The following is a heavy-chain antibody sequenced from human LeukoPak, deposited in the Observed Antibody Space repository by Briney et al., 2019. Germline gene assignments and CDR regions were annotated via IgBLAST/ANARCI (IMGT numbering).Heavy chain of an antibody. Sequence: SVKVSCKASGGTFSRYAISWVRQAPGQGLEWMGGIIPIFGTANYAQKFQGRVTITADESTSTAYMELSSLRSEDTAVYYCARGYYDILTGPLNFDYWGQGTLVTVSS. CDR2: IIPIFGTA. CDR3: ARGYYDILTGPLNFDY. J-gene: IGHJ4*02. D-gene: IGHD3-9*01. CDR1: GGTFSRYA. V-gene: IGHV1-69*13.